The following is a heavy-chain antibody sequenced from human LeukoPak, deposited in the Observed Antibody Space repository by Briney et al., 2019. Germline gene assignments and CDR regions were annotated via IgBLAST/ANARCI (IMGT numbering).Heavy chain of an antibody. CDR2: ISGSGGGT. Sequence: PGGSLRLSCAASGFTFSDYAMSWVRQAPGKGLEWVSSISGSGGGTYYADSVKGRFTISRDKSKNTVYLQMNSLRAEDTAVYYCAKRGSRATGGPREYYFDYWGQGTLVTVSS. V-gene: IGHV3-23*01. CDR1: GFTFSDYA. J-gene: IGHJ4*02. D-gene: IGHD7-27*01. CDR3: AKRGSRATGGPREYYFDY.